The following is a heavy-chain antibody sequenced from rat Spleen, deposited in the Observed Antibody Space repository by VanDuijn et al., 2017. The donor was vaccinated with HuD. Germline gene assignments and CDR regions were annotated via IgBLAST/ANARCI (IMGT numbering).Heavy chain of an antibody. V-gene: IGHV5-29*01. CDR3: ARQGLGARDYVDY. D-gene: IGHD5-1*01. Sequence: EVQLVESDGGLVQPGRSLKLSCAASGFTFSDYYMAWVRQAPTKGLEWVTTISSDGGRNFYRDSVKGRFTISRDNAKNTLSLQMDSLRSEDTATYYCARQGLGARDYVDYWGQGVMVTVSS. CDR1: GFTFSDYY. J-gene: IGHJ2*01. CDR2: ISSDGGRN.